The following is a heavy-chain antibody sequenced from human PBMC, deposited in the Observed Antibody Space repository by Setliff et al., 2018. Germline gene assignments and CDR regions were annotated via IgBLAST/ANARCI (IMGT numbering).Heavy chain of an antibody. J-gene: IGHJ3*02. V-gene: IGHV1-2*02. CDR2: IDPKSGRT. Sequence: GASVKVSCKTSGYPFGGYYIYWIRQAPGQGLEWMGWIDPKSGRTKYAVKFQGRVTMTRDTSISTIYIEVSSLTSDDTAMYYCARNSVTMNAFDIWGQGTMVTVSS. CDR1: GYPFGGYY. CDR3: ARNSVTMNAFDI. D-gene: IGHD4-17*01.